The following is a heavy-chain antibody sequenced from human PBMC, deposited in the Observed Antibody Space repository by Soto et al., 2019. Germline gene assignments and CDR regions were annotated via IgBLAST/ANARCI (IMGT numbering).Heavy chain of an antibody. CDR2: INPGDSDT. D-gene: IGHD4-17*01. J-gene: IGHJ6*02. V-gene: IGHV5-51*01. Sequence: GESLKISCEGSGFSFSKYKIGWVRQMPGKGLEWMGIINPGDSDTRYSPSFQGQVTISADKSISTAYLQWSTLKASDTATYYCATSYGDSHYYYSGMDVRGQGTTVTVSS. CDR1: GFSFSKYK. CDR3: ATSYGDSHYYYSGMDV.